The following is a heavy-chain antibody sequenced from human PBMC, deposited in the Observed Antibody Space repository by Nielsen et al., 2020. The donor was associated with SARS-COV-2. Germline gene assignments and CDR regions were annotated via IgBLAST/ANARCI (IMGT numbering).Heavy chain of an antibody. CDR1: GFTFSSYG. CDR3: ARGDPMIGVVIWEYFDY. J-gene: IGHJ4*02. Sequence: GGSLRLSCAASGFTFSSYGMHWVRQAPGKGLEWVAVIWYDGSNKYYADSVKGRFTISRDNSKNTLYLQMNSLRAEDTAVYYCARGDPMIGVVIWEYFDYWGQGTLVTVSS. CDR2: IWYDGSNK. V-gene: IGHV3-33*01. D-gene: IGHD3-3*01.